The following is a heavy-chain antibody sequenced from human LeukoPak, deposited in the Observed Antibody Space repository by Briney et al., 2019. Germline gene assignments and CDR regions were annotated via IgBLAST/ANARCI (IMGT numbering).Heavy chain of an antibody. CDR1: GYTFTGYN. Sequence: ASVKVSRKASGYTFTGYNVHWVRQAPGQGLEWLGWINPNSGDTLYPQKFQGRVTLTRDTSISTAYMDLNRLTSDDTAVYYCVRDVHNWNDDYWGQGTLVSVSS. CDR2: INPNSGDT. V-gene: IGHV1-2*02. CDR3: VRDVHNWNDDY. J-gene: IGHJ4*02. D-gene: IGHD1-1*01.